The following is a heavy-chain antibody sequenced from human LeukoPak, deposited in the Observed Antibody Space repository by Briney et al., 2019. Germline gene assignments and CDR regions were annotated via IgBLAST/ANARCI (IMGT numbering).Heavy chain of an antibody. CDR3: STDLTWGVMGGDLEDY. V-gene: IGHV3-21*03. Sequence: GGSLRLSCAASGFTFSSYSMNWVRQAPGKGLEWVSSISSSSSYIYYADSVKGRFTISRDNAKNSLYLQMNSLKTEDTAVYYCSTDLTWGVMGGDLEDYWGQGTLVTVSS. CDR2: ISSSSSYI. CDR1: GFTFSSYS. J-gene: IGHJ4*02. D-gene: IGHD2-21*02.